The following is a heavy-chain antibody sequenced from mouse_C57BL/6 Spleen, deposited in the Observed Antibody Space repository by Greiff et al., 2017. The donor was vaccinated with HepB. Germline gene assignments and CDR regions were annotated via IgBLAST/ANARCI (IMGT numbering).Heavy chain of an antibody. D-gene: IGHD1-1*01. V-gene: IGHV1-22*01. Sequence: VQLQQSGPELVKPGASVKMSCKASGYTFTDYNMHWVKQSHGKSLEWIGYINPNNGGTSYNQKFKGKATLTVNKSSSTAYMELRSLTSEDSAVYYCARYRVNYYGSSYWYFDVWGTGTTVTVSS. CDR1: GYTFTDYN. CDR2: INPNNGGT. J-gene: IGHJ1*03. CDR3: ARYRVNYYGSSYWYFDV.